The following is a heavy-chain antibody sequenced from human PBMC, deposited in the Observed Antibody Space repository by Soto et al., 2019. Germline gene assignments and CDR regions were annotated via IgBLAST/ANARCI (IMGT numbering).Heavy chain of an antibody. CDR1: GFTFSDYY. CDR2: ISSSGSTI. Sequence: GESLKISCAASGFTFSDYYMSWIRQAPGKGLEWVSYISSSGSTIYYADSVKGRFTISRDNAKNSLYLQMNSLRAEDTAVYYCARAEYYDFWSGYLGATNYYGMDVWGQGTTVTVSS. V-gene: IGHV3-11*01. J-gene: IGHJ6*02. CDR3: ARAEYYDFWSGYLGATNYYGMDV. D-gene: IGHD3-3*01.